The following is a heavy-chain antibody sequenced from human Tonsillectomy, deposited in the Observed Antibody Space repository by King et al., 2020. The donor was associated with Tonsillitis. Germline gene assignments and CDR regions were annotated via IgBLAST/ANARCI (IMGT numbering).Heavy chain of an antibody. Sequence: VQLVESGGGLVQPGGSLRLSCAASGFTFSSYWMSWVRQAPGKGLEWVANIKQDGSEKYYVDSVKGRFTISRDNAKNSLYLQMNSLRAEDTAVYYCASCPYSTPRGYYYYGMDVWGQGTTVTVSS. V-gene: IGHV3-7*01. D-gene: IGHD6-13*01. J-gene: IGHJ6*02. CDR1: GFTFSSYW. CDR3: ASCPYSTPRGYYYYGMDV. CDR2: IKQDGSEK.